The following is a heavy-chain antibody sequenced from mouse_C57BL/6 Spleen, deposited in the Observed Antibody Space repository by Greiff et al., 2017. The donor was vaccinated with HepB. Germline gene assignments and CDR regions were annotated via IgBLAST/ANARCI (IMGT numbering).Heavy chain of an antibody. CDR1: GYTFTSYW. CDR2: IDPSDSET. Sequence: QVQLKQPGAELVRPGSSVKLSCKASGYTFTSYWMHWVKQRPIQGLEWIGNIDPSDSETHYNQKFKDKATLTVDKSSSTAYMQLSSLTSEDSAVYYCARERGKGDFDYWGQGTTLTVSS. CDR3: ARERGKGDFDY. J-gene: IGHJ2*01. V-gene: IGHV1-52*01.